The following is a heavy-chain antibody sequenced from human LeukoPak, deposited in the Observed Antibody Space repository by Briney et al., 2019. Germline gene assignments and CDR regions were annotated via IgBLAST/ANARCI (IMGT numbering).Heavy chain of an antibody. CDR3: AREGPNWGLL. J-gene: IGHJ4*02. CDR1: GGSIGTYY. D-gene: IGHD7-27*01. Sequence: PSETLSLTCTVSGGSIGTYYWSWIRQPAGKGLEWIGRIYSSGSTNYNPSLKSGVTMSLDTSKNQFSLRLSAVTAADTAVYYCAREGPNWGLLWGQGTLVTVSS. V-gene: IGHV4-4*07. CDR2: IYSSGST.